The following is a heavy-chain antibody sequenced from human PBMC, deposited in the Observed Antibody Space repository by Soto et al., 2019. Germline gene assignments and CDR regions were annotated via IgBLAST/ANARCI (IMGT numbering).Heavy chain of an antibody. J-gene: IGHJ4*02. V-gene: IGHV4-61*01. Sequence: QVQLQESGPGLVKPSETLSLTCTVSGGSVSSGSYYWSWIRQPPGKGLEWIGYIYYSGSTNYNPSLKSRVTISVDTSKNQFSLKLSSVTAADTAVYYCAREGGISGYDRSFDYWGQGTLVTVSS. CDR3: AREGGISGYDRSFDY. D-gene: IGHD5-12*01. CDR1: GGSVSSGSYY. CDR2: IYYSGST.